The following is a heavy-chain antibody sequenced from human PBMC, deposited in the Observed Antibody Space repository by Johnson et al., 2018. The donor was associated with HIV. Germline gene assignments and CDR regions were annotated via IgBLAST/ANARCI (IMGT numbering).Heavy chain of an antibody. J-gene: IGHJ3*02. CDR2: ISYDGSNK. V-gene: IGHV3-30*18. D-gene: IGHD2-15*01. CDR1: GFTFSNYP. CDR3: AKNGGVGCGSSNGAFDI. Sequence: QVQLVESGGGVVQPGRSLRLSCAASGFTFSNYPMHWVRQAPGKGLEWVAVISYDGSNKYYADSVKGRFTISRDNSKNTLYLQMNSRRAEDTAVYYCAKNGGVGCGSSNGAFDIWGQGTMVTVSS.